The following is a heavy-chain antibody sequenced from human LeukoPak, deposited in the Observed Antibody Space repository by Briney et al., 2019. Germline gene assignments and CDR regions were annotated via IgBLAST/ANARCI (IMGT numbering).Heavy chain of an antibody. CDR1: GGPISSYY. V-gene: IGHV4-59*08. J-gene: IGHJ3*02. Sequence: SETLSLTCTVSGGPISSYYWSWIRQPPGKGLEWIGYIYYSGSTNYNPSLESRVTISVDTSKNRFSLKLSSVTAADTALYYCARLYGNDAFDIWGQGTMVTVSS. CDR2: IYYSGST. D-gene: IGHD2-2*02. CDR3: ARLYGNDAFDI.